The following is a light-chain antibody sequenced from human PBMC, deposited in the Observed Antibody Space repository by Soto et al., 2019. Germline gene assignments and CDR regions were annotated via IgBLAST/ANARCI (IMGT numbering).Light chain of an antibody. CDR2: GAS. J-gene: IGKJ5*01. V-gene: IGKV3-20*01. CDR3: QRNDSARIT. Sequence: ESVFTQSPRTLSLSPGEKATLSCRAIQRVTSSYLAWYQQKPRKAPGLLIYGASSRASGIPDRFSGSGSGTDFTLTISSLQPEDYAVYYCQRNDSARITFGQGTRLEIK. CDR1: QRVTSSY.